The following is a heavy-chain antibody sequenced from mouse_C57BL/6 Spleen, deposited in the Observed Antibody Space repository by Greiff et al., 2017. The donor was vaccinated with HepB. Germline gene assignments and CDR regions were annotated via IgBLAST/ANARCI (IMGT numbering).Heavy chain of an antibody. CDR3: ARDQLGRWYFDV. V-gene: IGHV5-4*01. CDR1: GFTFSSYA. J-gene: IGHJ1*03. Sequence: EVKVVESGGGLVKPGGSLKLSCAASGFTFSSYAMSWVRQTPEKRLEWVATISDGGSYTYYPDNVKGRFTISRDNAKNNLYLQMSHLKSEDTAMYYCARDQLGRWYFDVWGTGTTVTVSS. CDR2: ISDGGSYT. D-gene: IGHD4-1*02.